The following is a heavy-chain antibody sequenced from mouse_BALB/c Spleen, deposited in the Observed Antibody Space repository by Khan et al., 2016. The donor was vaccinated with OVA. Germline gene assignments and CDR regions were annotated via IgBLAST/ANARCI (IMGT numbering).Heavy chain of an antibody. J-gene: IGHJ1*01. CDR1: GISITSGNYR. CDR3: ARDYGSLYWYFDV. V-gene: IGHV3-5*02. Sequence: EVQLQESGPGLVKPSQTVSLTCTVTGISITSGNYRWSWIRQFPGNKLEWIGNIYYSGTVTYNPSLTSRTTIPRDTSRNQFFLEMNAFTSEDPATYYCARDYGSLYWYFDVWGAGTPVTVSS. D-gene: IGHD1-1*01. CDR2: IYYSGTV.